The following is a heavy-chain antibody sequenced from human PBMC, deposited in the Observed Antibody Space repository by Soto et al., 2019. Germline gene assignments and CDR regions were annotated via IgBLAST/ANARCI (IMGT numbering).Heavy chain of an antibody. J-gene: IGHJ4*01. CDR1: GGSISSGGYS. CDR3: ARTVPGGFDY. CDR2: IYHSGST. V-gene: IGHV4-30-2*01. Sequence: PSETLSLTCAVSGGSISSGGYSWSWIRQPPGKGLEWIGYIYHSGSTYYNPSLKSRVTISVDRSKNQFSLKLSSVTAADTAVYYCARTVPGGFDYWGQGILVTVSS.